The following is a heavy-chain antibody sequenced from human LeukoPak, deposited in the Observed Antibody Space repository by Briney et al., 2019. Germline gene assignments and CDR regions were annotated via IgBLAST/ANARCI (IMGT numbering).Heavy chain of an antibody. CDR2: MQYSGST. CDR3: ARQAEYIYEPGWFDP. D-gene: IGHD5-18*01. CDR1: GGSISRNNDY. J-gene: IGHJ5*02. Sequence: SETLSLTCTVSGGSISRNNDYWAWIRQPPGKGLEWFGSMQYSGSTHYTPSLKSRVTISVDTSKKQFSLKVSSVTAADTAVYYCARQAEYIYEPGWFDPWGQGTLVTDSS. V-gene: IGHV4-39*01.